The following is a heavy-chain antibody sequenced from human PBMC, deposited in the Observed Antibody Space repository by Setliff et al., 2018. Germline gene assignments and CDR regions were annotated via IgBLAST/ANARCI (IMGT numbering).Heavy chain of an antibody. V-gene: IGHV3-74*01. CDR1: GFSFNNYW. CDR3: ARAYYGTVNGYSSYYGLDV. J-gene: IGHJ6*02. CDR2: INKDGDGT. D-gene: IGHD3-9*01. Sequence: PGGSLRLSCEASGFSFNNYWMYWVRQVPGKGLVWVSGINKDGDGTRYADSVRGRFTISRDNSKNTVYLRMNALRAEDTAVYYCARAYYGTVNGYSSYYGLDVWGQGTTVTVSS.